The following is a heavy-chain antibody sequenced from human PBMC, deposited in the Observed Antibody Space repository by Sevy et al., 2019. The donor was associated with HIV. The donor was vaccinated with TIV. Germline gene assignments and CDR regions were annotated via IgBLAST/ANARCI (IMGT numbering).Heavy chain of an antibody. D-gene: IGHD2-21*02. J-gene: IGHJ4*02. V-gene: IGHV1-18*01. CDR3: ARDRAGYGGNSIDY. Sequence: ASVKVSCKASGYTFTSYGISWVRQAPGQGLEWMGWISAYNGNTNYSQKLQGRVTMTTDTSMSTAYMELRSLRSDDTAVYYCARDRAGYGGNSIDYWGQGTLVTVSS. CDR2: ISAYNGNT. CDR1: GYTFTSYG.